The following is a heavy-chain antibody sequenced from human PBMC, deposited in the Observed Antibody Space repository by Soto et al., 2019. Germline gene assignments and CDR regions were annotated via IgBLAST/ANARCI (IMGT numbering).Heavy chain of an antibody. V-gene: IGHV2-5*02. Sequence: QITLKESGPTLVKPTQTLTLTCTFSGFSLSTSGVGVGWIRQPPGKALEWLALIYWDDDKRYSPSLKSRLTITKDTCKKQVVLTMDYMYPGETPTYYCAHRNCSGGSCYSVYFDYWGRITLVSGFS. CDR3: AHRNCSGGSCYSVYFDY. CDR1: GFSLSTSGVG. CDR2: IYWDDDK. J-gene: IGHJ4*02. D-gene: IGHD2-15*01.